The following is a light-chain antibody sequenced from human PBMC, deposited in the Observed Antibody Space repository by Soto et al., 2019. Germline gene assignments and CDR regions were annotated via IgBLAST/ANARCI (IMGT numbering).Light chain of an antibody. Sequence: QSVLTQPPSVSEAPGQRVTISCTGSSSNIGAGYEAHWYQQVPGTAPKLLIYENNNRPSGVPDRFSGSKSGTSASLAITGLPAEDGAEYYCQSYDSSLSGYGFGTGTKLTVL. J-gene: IGLJ1*01. CDR1: SSNIGAGYE. V-gene: IGLV1-40*01. CDR3: QSYDSSLSGYG. CDR2: ENN.